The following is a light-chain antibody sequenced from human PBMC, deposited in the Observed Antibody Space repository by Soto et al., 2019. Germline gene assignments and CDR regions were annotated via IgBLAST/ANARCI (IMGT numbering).Light chain of an antibody. Sequence: QAVVTQPPSVSGAPGQRVTISCSGSSSSIGAGYAVHWYQQLPGTAPKLLIYGNINRPSGVPDRFSGSKSGASASLAITGLQAEDEADYYCQSYDSSLNSYVFGTGTKLTVL. CDR3: QSYDSSLNSYV. J-gene: IGLJ1*01. CDR1: SSSIGAGYA. V-gene: IGLV1-40*03. CDR2: GNI.